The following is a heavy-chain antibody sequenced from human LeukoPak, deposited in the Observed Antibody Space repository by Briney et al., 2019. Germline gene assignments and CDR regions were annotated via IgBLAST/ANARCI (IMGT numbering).Heavy chain of an antibody. V-gene: IGHV4-59*01. CDR3: ARTYDSGWPKRAYYFDY. CDR1: GGSISSYY. CDR2: IYYSGST. D-gene: IGHD6-19*01. J-gene: IGHJ4*02. Sequence: SETLSLTCTVSGGSISSYYWSWIRQPPGKGLEWIGYIYYSGSTNSNPSLKSRVTISVDTSKNQFSLKLSSVTAADTAVYYCARTYDSGWPKRAYYFDYWGQGTLVTVSS.